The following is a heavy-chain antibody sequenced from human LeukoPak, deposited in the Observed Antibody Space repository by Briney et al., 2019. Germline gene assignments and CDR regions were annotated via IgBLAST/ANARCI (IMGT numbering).Heavy chain of an antibody. CDR2: ISGSGGST. D-gene: IGHD3-3*01. CDR3: AKGRRRGSITIFGVVLDY. J-gene: IGHJ4*02. V-gene: IGHV3-23*01. CDR1: GFTFSSYA. Sequence: PGGSLRLSCAASGFTFSSYAMSWVRQAPGKGLEWVSAISGSGGSTYYAYSVKGRFTISRDNSKNTLYLQMNSLRAEDTAVYYCAKGRRRGSITIFGVVLDYWGQGTLVTVSS.